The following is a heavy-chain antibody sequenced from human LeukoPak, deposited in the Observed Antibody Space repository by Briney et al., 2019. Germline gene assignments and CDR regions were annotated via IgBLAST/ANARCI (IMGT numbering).Heavy chain of an antibody. CDR3: ARGVPYLFDY. J-gene: IGHJ4*02. CDR1: GGSISSSSYY. CDR2: IYYSGST. Sequence: SETLSLTCTVSGGSISSSSYYWGWIRQPPGKGLEWIGSIYYSGSTYYNPSLKSRATISVDTSKNQFSLKLSSVTAADTAVYYCARGVPYLFDYWGQGTLVTVSS. D-gene: IGHD6-6*01. V-gene: IGHV4-39*07.